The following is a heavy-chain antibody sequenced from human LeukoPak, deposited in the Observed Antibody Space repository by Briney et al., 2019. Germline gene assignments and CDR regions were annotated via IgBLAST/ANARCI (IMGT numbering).Heavy chain of an antibody. Sequence: GGSLRLSCAAPGLPFISYAMRWVRQAPGKGLEGVSAFSGSGGSTYYADSVKGRFTISRDNSKNTLYLQMNSLRAEDTAVYYCAKAGALIPYAYYYYYMDVWGKGTTVTVSS. CDR3: AKAGALIPYAYYYYYMDV. CDR2: FSGSGGST. V-gene: IGHV3-23*01. CDR1: GLPFISYA. J-gene: IGHJ6*03. D-gene: IGHD2-2*02.